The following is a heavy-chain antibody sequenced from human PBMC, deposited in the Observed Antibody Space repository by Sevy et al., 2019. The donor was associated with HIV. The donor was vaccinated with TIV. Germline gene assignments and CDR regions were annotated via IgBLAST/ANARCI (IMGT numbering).Heavy chain of an antibody. CDR3: ARASVDTAMVMAL. Sequence: SETLSLTCTVSGGSISSGDYYWSWIRQPPGKGLEWIGYIYYSGSTYYNPSLKSRVTISVDTSKNQFSLKLGSVTAADTAVYSCARASVDTAMVMALWGQGTLVTVSS. CDR1: GGSISSGDYY. V-gene: IGHV4-30-4*01. CDR2: IYYSGST. J-gene: IGHJ4*02. D-gene: IGHD5-18*01.